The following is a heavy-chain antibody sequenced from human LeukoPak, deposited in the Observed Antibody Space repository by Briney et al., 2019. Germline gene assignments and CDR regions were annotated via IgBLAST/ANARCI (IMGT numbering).Heavy chain of an antibody. CDR3: ARSPRRFYVPGPLDY. Sequence: SETLSLTCAVYGGSFSGYYWSWLRQPPGKGLEWLGEINHSGSTNYNPSLKSRVTISVDTSKNQFSLKLSSVTAADTAVYYCARSPRRFYVPGPLDYWGQGTLVTVSS. V-gene: IGHV4-34*01. D-gene: IGHD3-16*01. CDR1: GGSFSGYY. CDR2: INHSGST. J-gene: IGHJ4*02.